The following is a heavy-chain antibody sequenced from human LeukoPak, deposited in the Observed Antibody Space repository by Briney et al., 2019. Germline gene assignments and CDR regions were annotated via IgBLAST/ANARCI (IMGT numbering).Heavy chain of an antibody. D-gene: IGHD4-23*01. Sequence: GESLKISCKGSGYSFTTYWIGWVRQMPGTGLEWVGAIYPDDSDTRYSPSFQGQVVISADKSINTAYLQWSSLKASDTAMYYCARRSYGGKDFDYWGQGTLVTVSS. CDR3: ARRSYGGKDFDY. CDR1: GYSFTTYW. CDR2: IYPDDSDT. J-gene: IGHJ4*02. V-gene: IGHV5-51*01.